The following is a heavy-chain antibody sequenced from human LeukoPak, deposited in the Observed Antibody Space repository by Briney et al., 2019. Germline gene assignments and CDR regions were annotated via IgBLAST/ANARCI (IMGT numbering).Heavy chain of an antibody. CDR1: GGSISSGDYY. D-gene: IGHD3-22*01. V-gene: IGHV4-30-4*01. CDR3: ARDLYDSSGSYYFDY. CDR2: IYYSGST. Sequence: SETLSLTCTVSGGSISSGDYYWSWIRQPPGKGLEWIGYIYYSGSTYYNPSLKSRVTISVDTSKNQFSLKLSSVTAADTAVYYCARDLYDSSGSYYFDYWGQGTLVTVSS. J-gene: IGHJ4*02.